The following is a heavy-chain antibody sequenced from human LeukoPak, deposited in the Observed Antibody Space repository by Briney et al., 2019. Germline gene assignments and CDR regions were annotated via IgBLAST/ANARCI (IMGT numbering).Heavy chain of an antibody. D-gene: IGHD1-1*01. J-gene: IGHJ5*02. Sequence: ASETLSLTCTVSGGSISSGSYYWSWIRQPAGKGLEWIGRIYTSGSTNYNPSLKSRVTISVDTSKNQFSLKLSSVTAADTAVYYCAREKYKDRSEWFDPWGQGTLVTVSS. V-gene: IGHV4-61*02. CDR3: AREKYKDRSEWFDP. CDR2: IYTSGST. CDR1: GGSISSGSYY.